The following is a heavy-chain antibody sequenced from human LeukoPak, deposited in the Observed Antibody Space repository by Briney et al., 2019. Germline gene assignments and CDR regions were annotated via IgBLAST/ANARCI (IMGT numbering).Heavy chain of an antibody. D-gene: IGHD3-10*01. CDR2: ISGDGSST. V-gene: IGHV3-74*01. CDR1: GVTFSTYW. CDR3: TSGYASGSPDY. J-gene: IGHJ4*02. Sequence: PGGSLRLSCAASGVTFSTYWMHWVRQAPGRGLVWVSRISGDGSSTSYADSVKGRFTISRDNAKNTLFLQMNSLRVDDTAVYYCTSGYASGSPDYWGQGTLVTVSS.